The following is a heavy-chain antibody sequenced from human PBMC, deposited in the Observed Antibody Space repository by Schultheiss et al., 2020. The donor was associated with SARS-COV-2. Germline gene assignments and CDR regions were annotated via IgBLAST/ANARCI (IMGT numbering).Heavy chain of an antibody. Sequence: SETLSLTCSVSGASISSYYWSWVRQPPGRGLEWIGYIAYGGSTTYSPSLKGRVTISADSSKNHFSLRLTSVTAADTATYYCSRGRTSVIPSPVLGLGPHYFSYYMDVWGKGTTVTVSS. D-gene: IGHD4-11*01. J-gene: IGHJ6*03. V-gene: IGHV4-59*12. CDR2: IAYGGST. CDR3: SRGRTSVIPSPVLGLGPHYFSYYMDV. CDR1: GASISSYY.